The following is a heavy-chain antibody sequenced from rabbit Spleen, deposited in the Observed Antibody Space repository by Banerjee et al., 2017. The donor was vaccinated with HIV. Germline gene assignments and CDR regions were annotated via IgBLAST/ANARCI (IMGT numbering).Heavy chain of an antibody. V-gene: IGHV1S40*01. CDR2: IDVTKSGNT. J-gene: IGHJ4*01. D-gene: IGHD4-2*01. CDR3: GRDAAGRGDFNL. Sequence: QSLEESGRDLVKPGASMTLTCKASGLDFSSNYWICIVLQAPGKGLECIACIDVTKSGNTYDTNWAKGRFAISVTSSTTVAPQMTSLTGADTATYFCGRDAAGRGDFNLWGPGTLVTVS. CDR1: GLDFSSNYW.